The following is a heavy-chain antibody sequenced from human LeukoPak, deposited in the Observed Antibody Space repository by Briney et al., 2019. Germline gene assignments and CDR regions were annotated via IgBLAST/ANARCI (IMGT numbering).Heavy chain of an antibody. Sequence: PGGSLRLSCAASGFTFISYAMSWVRQAPGKGLEWVSGISGSGGSTYYADSVKGRFIISRDNSKNTLYLQMNSLRAEDTAVFYCATSLYCSSSSCSDVALAVRAYRNDAFDSWGQGTMVTVS. J-gene: IGHJ3*02. CDR1: GFTFISYA. CDR3: ATSLYCSSSSCSDVALAVRAYRNDAFDS. CDR2: ISGSGGST. V-gene: IGHV3-23*01. D-gene: IGHD2-2*01.